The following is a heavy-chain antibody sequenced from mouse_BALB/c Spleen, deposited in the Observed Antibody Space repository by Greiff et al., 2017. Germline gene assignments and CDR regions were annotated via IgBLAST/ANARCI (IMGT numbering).Heavy chain of an antibody. CDR2: INPSNGRT. CDR3: ARGEGNYDFDY. J-gene: IGHJ2*01. D-gene: IGHD2-1*01. Sequence: QVQLQQPGAELVKPGASVKLSCKASGYTFTSYWMHWVKQRPGQGLEWIGEINPSNGRTNYNEKFKSKATLTVDKSSSTAYMQLSSLTSEDSAVYYCARGEGNYDFDYWGQGTTLTDSS. V-gene: IGHV1S81*02. CDR1: GYTFTSYW.